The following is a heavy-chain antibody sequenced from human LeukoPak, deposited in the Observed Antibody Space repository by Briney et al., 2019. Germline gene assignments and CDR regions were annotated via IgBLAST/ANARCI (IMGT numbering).Heavy chain of an antibody. CDR2: ITWNSGSI. Sequence: GGSLRLSCAASGFTVDDYAMHWVRQAPWKGLEWVSGITWNSGSIGYADSVKGRFTISRDNAKNLLYLEMTSLRPEDTALYYCAKDMRYCDGGTCYPDYWGQGTLVTVSS. CDR3: AKDMRYCDGGTCYPDY. D-gene: IGHD2-15*01. CDR1: GFTVDDYA. J-gene: IGHJ4*02. V-gene: IGHV3-9*01.